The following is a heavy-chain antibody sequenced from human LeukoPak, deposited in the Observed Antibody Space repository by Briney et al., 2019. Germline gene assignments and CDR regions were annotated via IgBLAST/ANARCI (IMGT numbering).Heavy chain of an antibody. V-gene: IGHV1-18*01. D-gene: IGHD1-14*01. Sequence: GASVKVSCKASGYTFVNYGVSWVRQAPGQGLEWMGFISSYNGHTNYAQRFHGRVTMTTETSTTTVYMELRSLRSDDTAVYYCARDLGGNPGDFWGQGTLVTVSS. CDR3: ARDLGGNPGDF. J-gene: IGHJ4*02. CDR2: ISSYNGHT. CDR1: GYTFVNYG.